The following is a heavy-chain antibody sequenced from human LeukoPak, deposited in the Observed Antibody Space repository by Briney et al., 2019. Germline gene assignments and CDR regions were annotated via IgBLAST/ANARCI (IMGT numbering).Heavy chain of an antibody. D-gene: IGHD2-15*01. CDR1: GYSISSGYY. CDR2: TYYSGST. Sequence: PSETLSLTCTVSGYSISSGYYWGWIRQPPGKGLEWIGSTYYSGSTYYNPSLKSRVTISVDTSKNQFSLKLSSVTAADTAVYYCARLIEGVAASLWFDPWGQGTLVTVSS. CDR3: ARLIEGVAASLWFDP. J-gene: IGHJ5*02. V-gene: IGHV4-38-2*02.